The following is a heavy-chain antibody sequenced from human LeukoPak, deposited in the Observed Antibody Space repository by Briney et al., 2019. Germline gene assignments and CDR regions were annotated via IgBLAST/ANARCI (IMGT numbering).Heavy chain of an antibody. Sequence: PGGSLRLSCTASGFTFGDYAMSWFRQAPGKGLKWVGFIRSKAYGGTTEYAASVKGRFTISRDDSKSIAYLQMNSLKTEDTAVYYCTREGSYYYGSGSPDAFDIWGQGTMVTVSS. CDR2: IRSKAYGGTT. D-gene: IGHD3-10*01. CDR3: TREGSYYYGSGSPDAFDI. J-gene: IGHJ3*02. V-gene: IGHV3-49*03. CDR1: GFTFGDYA.